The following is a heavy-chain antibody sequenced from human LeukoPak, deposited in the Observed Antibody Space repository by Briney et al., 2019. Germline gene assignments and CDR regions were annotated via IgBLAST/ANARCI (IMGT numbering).Heavy chain of an antibody. V-gene: IGHV3-NL1*01. CDR3: ARDGYVFWSSYYLY. CDR1: GFTFNNFG. J-gene: IGHJ4*02. CDR2: IYSGGST. D-gene: IGHD3-3*01. Sequence: GGSLRLSCAASGFTFNNFGMHWVRQAPGKGLEWISVIYSGGSTYYADYVKGRFTISRDNSKDTLYLQMHSLRAEDTAVYYRARDGYVFWSSYYLYWGQGTLVTVSS.